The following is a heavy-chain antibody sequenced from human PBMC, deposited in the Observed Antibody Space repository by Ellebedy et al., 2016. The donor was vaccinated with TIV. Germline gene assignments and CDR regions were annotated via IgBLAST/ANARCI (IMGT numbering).Heavy chain of an antibody. V-gene: IGHV4-39*01. CDR1: GGSISSSSYY. J-gene: IGHJ5*02. CDR3: ARRSYDTIQRWFDP. Sequence: MPSETLSLTCTVSGGSISSSSYYRGWIRQPPGKGLEWIGRIYYSGSTYYNPSLKSRVTISVDTSKNQFSLKLISVTAADTAVYYCARRSYDTIQRWFDPWGQGTLVTVSS. D-gene: IGHD3-22*01. CDR2: IYYSGST.